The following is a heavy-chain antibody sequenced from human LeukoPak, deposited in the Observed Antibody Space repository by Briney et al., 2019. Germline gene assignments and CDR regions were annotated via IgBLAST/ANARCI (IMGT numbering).Heavy chain of an antibody. J-gene: IGHJ4*02. Sequence: PGRSLRLSCAASGFTFSSYAMHWVRQAPGKGLEWVAVISYDGSNKYYADSVKGRFTISRDNAKNSLYLQMNSLRAEDTAVYYCARRIVGATRGYFDYWGQGTLVTVSS. D-gene: IGHD1-26*01. CDR2: ISYDGSNK. CDR1: GFTFSSYA. V-gene: IGHV3-30*04. CDR3: ARRIVGATRGYFDY.